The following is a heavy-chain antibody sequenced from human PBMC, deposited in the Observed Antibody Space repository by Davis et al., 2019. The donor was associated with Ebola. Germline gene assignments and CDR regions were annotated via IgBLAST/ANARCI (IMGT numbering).Heavy chain of an antibody. D-gene: IGHD1-26*01. J-gene: IGHJ3*02. V-gene: IGHV3-21*01. CDR2: ISSSSSYI. Sequence: GGSLRLSCAASGFTFSSYWMSWVRQAPGKGLEWVSSISSSSSYIYYADSVKGRFTISRDNAKNSLYLQMNSLRAEDTAVYYCAIAHSGSLKIHQAAFDIWGQGTMVTVSS. CDR3: AIAHSGSLKIHQAAFDI. CDR1: GFTFSSYW.